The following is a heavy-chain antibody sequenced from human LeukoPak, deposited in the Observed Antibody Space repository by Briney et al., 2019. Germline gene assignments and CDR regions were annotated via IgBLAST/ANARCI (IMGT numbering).Heavy chain of an antibody. D-gene: IGHD5-24*01. Sequence: SETLSLTCAVYGGSFSGYYWSWIRQPPGKGLEWIGEINHSGSTNYNPSLKSRVTISVDTSKNQFSLKLSSVTAADTAVYYCARVAREPRDGYNQRELYWFDPWGQGTLVTVSS. CDR2: INHSGST. CDR3: ARVAREPRDGYNQRELYWFDP. J-gene: IGHJ5*02. CDR1: GGSFSGYY. V-gene: IGHV4-34*01.